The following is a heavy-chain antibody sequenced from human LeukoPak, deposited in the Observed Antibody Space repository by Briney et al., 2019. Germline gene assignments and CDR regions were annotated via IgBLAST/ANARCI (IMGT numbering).Heavy chain of an antibody. Sequence: GGSLRLSCVPSGITFSNSALSWVRQAPGKGLEWVSTITKSGDQTYYADSVRGLFTISRDNSKNTLYLQMNSLRAEDTAVYHCVRSAGKDGYRDVFDIWGQGTVVTVSS. CDR3: VRSAGKDGYRDVFDI. V-gene: IGHV3-23*01. D-gene: IGHD5-24*01. J-gene: IGHJ3*02. CDR1: GITFSNSA. CDR2: ITKSGDQT.